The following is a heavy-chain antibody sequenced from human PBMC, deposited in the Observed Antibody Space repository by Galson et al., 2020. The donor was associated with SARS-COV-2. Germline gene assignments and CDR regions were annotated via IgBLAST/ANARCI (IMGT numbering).Heavy chain of an antibody. D-gene: IGHD1-26*01. CDR2: MNSHTGKT. CDR3: VRGWESYRSDRDTYDSHGMDV. Sequence: ASVKVSCKASGYTFTNHDINWVRQASGPGLEWMGWMNSHTGKTGYAQKFQGRVTMTRDTSTRRSYMELSSRTSEDTAVYYCVRGWESYRSDRDTYDSHGMDVWGQGTTVTVSS. J-gene: IGHJ6*02. V-gene: IGHV1-8*01. CDR1: GYTFTNHD.